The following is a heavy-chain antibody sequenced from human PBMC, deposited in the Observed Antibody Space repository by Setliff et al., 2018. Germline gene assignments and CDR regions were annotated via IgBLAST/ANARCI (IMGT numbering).Heavy chain of an antibody. D-gene: IGHD5-18*01. Sequence: RLSCAASGFTFSSYGMHWVRQAPGKGLEWVAFIWYDGSDKYYADSVKGRFTISRDNSKNTLYLQMSSLRVDDTAVYYCAKRFPDGYSHGRYFDYWGQGTLVTVSS. V-gene: IGHV3-33*06. J-gene: IGHJ4*02. CDR1: GFTFSSYG. CDR3: AKRFPDGYSHGRYFDY. CDR2: IWYDGSDK.